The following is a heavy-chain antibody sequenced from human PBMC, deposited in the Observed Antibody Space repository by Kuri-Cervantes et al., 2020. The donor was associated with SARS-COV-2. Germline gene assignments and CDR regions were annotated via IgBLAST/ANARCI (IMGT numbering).Heavy chain of an antibody. D-gene: IGHD6-13*01. CDR3: VRDHDYGSRNKFDF. CDR1: HEPLYSSSHF. Sequence: SETLSLTCTVSHEPLYSSSHFWGWIRQSPGKGLEWIGSVFYSGTTYYNPSLQSRVTVSVDLSKNQFSLGLQSVTAADTAVYYCVRDHDYGSRNKFDFWGPGALVTVSS. J-gene: IGHJ4*02. CDR2: VFYSGTT. V-gene: IGHV4-39*02.